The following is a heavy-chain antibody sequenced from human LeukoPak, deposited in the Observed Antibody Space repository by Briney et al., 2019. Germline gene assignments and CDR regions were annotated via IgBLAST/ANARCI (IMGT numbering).Heavy chain of an antibody. Sequence: ASVKVSCKASGYTFTSYDINWVRQAPGQGLEWMGIINPSGGSTSYAQKFQGRVTMTRDMSTSTVHMELSSLRSEDTAVYYCARGSGWYGIGAFDIWGQGTMVTVSS. V-gene: IGHV1-46*01. CDR2: INPSGGST. CDR3: ARGSGWYGIGAFDI. D-gene: IGHD6-19*01. J-gene: IGHJ3*02. CDR1: GYTFTSYD.